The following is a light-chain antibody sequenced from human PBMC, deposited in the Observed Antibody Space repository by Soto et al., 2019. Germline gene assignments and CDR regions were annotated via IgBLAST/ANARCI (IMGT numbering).Light chain of an antibody. J-gene: IGKJ2*01. CDR1: QSVARY. CDR3: QKGIHWYT. CDR2: DTS. V-gene: IGKV3-11*01. Sequence: EIVLTKSPATLSLSPGDIATLSCRASQSVARYLAGYQEKPGQAPRLLIYDTSDRATGIPDRFSGSGSGTSFSLNISSVEPEDFAVYYCQKGIHWYTFGQGIKLEIK.